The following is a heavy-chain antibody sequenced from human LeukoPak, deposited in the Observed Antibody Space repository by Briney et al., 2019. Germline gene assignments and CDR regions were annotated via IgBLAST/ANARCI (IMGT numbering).Heavy chain of an antibody. CDR2: IIPIVGIA. D-gene: IGHD5-24*01. CDR3: ARDGEMATIYFDY. J-gene: IGHJ4*02. Sequence: GASVKVSCKASGGTFSSYAIRWVRQAPGQGLDCMGTIIPIVGIANYAQKFQGRVTITADKFTSTAYMELSSLRSEDTAVYYCARDGEMATIYFDYWGQGTLVTVSS. V-gene: IGHV1-69*04. CDR1: GGTFSSYA.